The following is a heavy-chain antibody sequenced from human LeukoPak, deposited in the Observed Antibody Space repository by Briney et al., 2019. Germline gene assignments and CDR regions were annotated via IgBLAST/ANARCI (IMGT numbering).Heavy chain of an antibody. CDR1: GYTFTSYG. CDR2: ISAYNGNT. D-gene: IGHD6-19*01. Sequence: ASVKVSCKASGYTFTSYGISWVRQAPGQGLEWMGWISAYNGNTNYAQKLQGRVTMTTDTSTSTAYMELRSLRSDDTAVYYCARDGEQWLPTAGTWFDPWGQGTLVTVSS. V-gene: IGHV1-18*01. J-gene: IGHJ5*02. CDR3: ARDGEQWLPTAGTWFDP.